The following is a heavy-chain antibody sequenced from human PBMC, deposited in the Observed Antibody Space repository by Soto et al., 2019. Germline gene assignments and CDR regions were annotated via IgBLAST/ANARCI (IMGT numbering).Heavy chain of an antibody. V-gene: IGHV3-30*03. CDR1: GFTVSSNG. CDR2: ISRDGGTK. Sequence: QVQLVESGGGVAQPGRSLRLSCAASGFTVSSNGMHWVRQAPGKGLEWVAVISRDGGTKFYADSVKGRFTISKDNSRNTLFLEMNSLRGDDMAIYYCTGEVASGYWGQGTLVTVSS. J-gene: IGHJ4*02. D-gene: IGHD2-8*02. CDR3: TGEVASGY.